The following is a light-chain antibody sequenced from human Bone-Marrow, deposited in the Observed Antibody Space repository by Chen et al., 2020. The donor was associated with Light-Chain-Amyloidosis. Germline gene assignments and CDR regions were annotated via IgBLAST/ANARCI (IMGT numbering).Light chain of an antibody. CDR3: QQYYSAPFT. CDR1: QSVLYSSNNKNY. J-gene: IGKJ3*01. V-gene: IGKV4-1*01. CDR2: WAS. Sequence: DFVMTQSPDSPAVALVERATINCKSSQSVLYSSNNKNYLAWYQQNPGQPPNLLISWASTRESGVPDRFTGSGSGTDFTLTISSLQAEDVAVYYCQQYYSAPFTFGPGTKVNIK.